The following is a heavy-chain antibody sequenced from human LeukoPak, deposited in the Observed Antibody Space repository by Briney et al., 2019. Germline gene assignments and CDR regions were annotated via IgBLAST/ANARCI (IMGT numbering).Heavy chain of an antibody. Sequence: GASVKVSCKASGYTFTGYYMHWVRQAPGQGLEWMGWINPNSGGTNYAQQFQGRVTMTGDTSISTAYMELSRLTSDDTAVYYCARRKSNSNEGFDYWGQGTLVTVSS. J-gene: IGHJ4*02. CDR3: ARRKSNSNEGFDY. CDR2: INPNSGGT. CDR1: GYTFTGYY. D-gene: IGHD1-20*01. V-gene: IGHV1-2*02.